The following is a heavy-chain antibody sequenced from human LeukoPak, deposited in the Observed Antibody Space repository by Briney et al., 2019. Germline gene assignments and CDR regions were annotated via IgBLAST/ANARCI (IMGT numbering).Heavy chain of an antibody. D-gene: IGHD1-1*01. CDR2: FDPEDDEA. CDR3: ATDVTGTAPYDF. CDR1: GYSLSELS. J-gene: IGHJ4*02. V-gene: IGHV1-24*01. Sequence: ASVKVSCKVSGYSLSELSIHWVRQAPGKGLEWMGGFDPEDDEAIYVQSLEGRVTMTEDTSTDTAHMELSGLTSDDAAVYYCATDVTGTAPYDFWGQGTLVTVS.